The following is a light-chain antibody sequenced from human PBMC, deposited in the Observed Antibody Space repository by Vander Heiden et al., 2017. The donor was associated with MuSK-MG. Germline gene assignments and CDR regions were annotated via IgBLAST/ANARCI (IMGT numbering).Light chain of an antibody. CDR3: QQYNNWYT. Sequence: EIMMTQPPATLSVSPGERATLACRASQSVSSNLAWYQQKPGQAPRLLIYSASTRATAIPARFSGSGSGTEFTLTISSLQSEDFAVYYCQQYNNWYTFGQGTKLEIK. CDR1: QSVSSN. V-gene: IGKV3-15*01. J-gene: IGKJ2*01. CDR2: SAS.